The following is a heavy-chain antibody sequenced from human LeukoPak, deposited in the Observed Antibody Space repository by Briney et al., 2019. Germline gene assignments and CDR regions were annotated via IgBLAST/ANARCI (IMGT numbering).Heavy chain of an antibody. Sequence: ASVKVSCKASGYTFTFYYIHWVRQAPGQGLEWMGWIFPNNGNTKYAQKFQGRFTMTRDTSISTAYMELTRLRSDDTAVYYCAKDGHYYDSSGYAFDIWGQGTMVTVSS. CDR1: GYTFTFYY. CDR3: AKDGHYYDSSGYAFDI. D-gene: IGHD3-22*01. J-gene: IGHJ3*02. V-gene: IGHV1-2*02. CDR2: IFPNNGNT.